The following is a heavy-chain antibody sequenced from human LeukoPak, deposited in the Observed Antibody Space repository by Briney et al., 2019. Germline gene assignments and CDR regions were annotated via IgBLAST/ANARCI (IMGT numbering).Heavy chain of an antibody. CDR2: INPSGGST. CDR3: ARDGSSSWPDAFDI. Sequence: ASGKVCCKAAGYTFTSYYMHWVREAPGQGLGWMGVINPSGGSTSYAQKFQGRVTMTRDTATSTVYMELSSLTSEDTAVYYCARDGSSSWPDAFDIWGQGTMVTVSS. J-gene: IGHJ3*02. CDR1: GYTFTSYY. V-gene: IGHV1-46*01. D-gene: IGHD6-13*01.